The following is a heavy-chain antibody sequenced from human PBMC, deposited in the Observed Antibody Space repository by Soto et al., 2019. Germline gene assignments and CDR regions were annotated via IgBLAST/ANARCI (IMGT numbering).Heavy chain of an antibody. CDR3: ARKIYRAKTYALDV. D-gene: IGHD1-26*01. J-gene: IGHJ6*02. CDR1: GGPFSTYT. Sequence: QVQLVQSGAEVKKPGSSVKVSCKASGGPFSTYTISWVRQAPGRGLEWMGGIIPIFGTPNYAQWFQGRVTITADESTTTAYMELSSLRFEDTAVYCCARKIYRAKTYALDVWGQGTTVTVSS. V-gene: IGHV1-69*01. CDR2: IIPIFGTP.